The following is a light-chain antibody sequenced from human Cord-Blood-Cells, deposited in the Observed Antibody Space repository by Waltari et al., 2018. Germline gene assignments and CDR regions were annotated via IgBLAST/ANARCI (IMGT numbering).Light chain of an antibody. V-gene: IGLV2-14*01. CDR1: SSDVGGYNY. J-gene: IGLJ1*01. CDR3: SSYTSSSTPYV. CDR2: DVS. Sequence: QSALTQPASVSGSPGQSITISCTGTSSDVGGYNYVSWYQQHPGKAPKLMIYDVSKRPSWVSNCFSGSKSGNTASLTISGLQAEDEADYYCSSYTSSSTPYVFGTGTKVTVL.